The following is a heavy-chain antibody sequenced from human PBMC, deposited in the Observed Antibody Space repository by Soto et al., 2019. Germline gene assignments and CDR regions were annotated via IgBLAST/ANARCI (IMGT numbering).Heavy chain of an antibody. CDR3: AKITMIVVVIDDFDY. V-gene: IGHV3-23*01. D-gene: IGHD3-22*01. Sequence: VQLLESGGGLVQPGGSLRLSCAASGFTFSSYAMSWVRQAPGKGLEWVSAISGSGGSTYYADSVKGRFTISRDNSKNTLYLQMNSLRAEDTAVYYGAKITMIVVVIDDFDYWGQGTLVTVSS. J-gene: IGHJ4*02. CDR2: ISGSGGST. CDR1: GFTFSSYA.